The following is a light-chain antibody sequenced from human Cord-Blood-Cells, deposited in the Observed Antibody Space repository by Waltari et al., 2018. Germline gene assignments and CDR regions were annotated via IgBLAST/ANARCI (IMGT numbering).Light chain of an antibody. J-gene: IGLJ2*01. CDR3: CSYAGSYTYVV. CDR1: RSDVGGYNY. CDR2: DVS. Sequence: QSALPPPRPVSGSPGQSVTISCTGPRSDVGGYNYVPCYQQPPGKAPKLMIYDVSKRPSGVPDRFSGSKSGNTASLTISGLQAEDEADYYCCSYAGSYTYVVFGGGTKLTVL. V-gene: IGLV2-11*01.